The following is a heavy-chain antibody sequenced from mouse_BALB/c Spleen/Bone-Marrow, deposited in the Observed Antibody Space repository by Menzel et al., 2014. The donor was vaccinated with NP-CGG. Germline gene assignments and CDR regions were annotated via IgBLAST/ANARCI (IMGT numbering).Heavy chain of an antibody. CDR1: GYSITSSYF. CDR3: ARTYYRYGAYYFDT. Sequence: SGPGLVKPSQSLSLTCSVTGYSITSSYFWNWIRQFPGNKLEWMGYISFDGTNNYNPSLKNRISVTRDTSKNQFLLKLSSVTTEDTATFYCARTYYRYGAYYFDTWGQGTTLTVSS. D-gene: IGHD2-14*01. V-gene: IGHV3-6*02. J-gene: IGHJ2*01. CDR2: ISFDGTN.